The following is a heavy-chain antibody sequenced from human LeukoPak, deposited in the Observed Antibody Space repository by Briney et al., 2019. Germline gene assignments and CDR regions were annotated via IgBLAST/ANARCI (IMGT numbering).Heavy chain of an antibody. J-gene: IGHJ4*02. CDR3: ARDLTLGKPDYFDH. V-gene: IGHV3-30-3*01. CDR2: TSLDGSNK. D-gene: IGHD7-27*01. Sequence: PERSLSLSCVASGFSFTNYDIHWVRQAPGRGLEWVAVTSLDGSNKLYTDTVRGRFIISRDNSKNTVYLQMDSLRAEDTAVYYCARDLTLGKPDYFDHWGQGTLVTVSS. CDR1: GFSFTNYD.